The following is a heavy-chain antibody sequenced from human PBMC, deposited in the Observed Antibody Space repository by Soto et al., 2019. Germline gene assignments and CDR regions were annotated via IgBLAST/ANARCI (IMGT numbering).Heavy chain of an antibody. CDR3: ARATTVTDY. J-gene: IGHJ4*02. D-gene: IGHD4-17*01. V-gene: IGHV3-72*01. CDR2: TRNKANSHTT. CDR1: GFTFSDHY. Sequence: GGSLRLSCAASGFTFSDHYMDWVRQAPGKGLEWVGRTRNKANSHTTEYAASVKGRFTISRDDSKNSLYLQMNSLKIEDTAVYYCARATTVTDYWGQGTLVTVSS.